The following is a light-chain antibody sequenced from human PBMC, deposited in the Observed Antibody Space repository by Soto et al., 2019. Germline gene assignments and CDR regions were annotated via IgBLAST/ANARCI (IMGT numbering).Light chain of an antibody. J-gene: IGKJ4*01. CDR2: AAS. V-gene: IGKV1-9*01. Sequence: IQLTQSPSSLSASVGDSVTITCRASQGISRYLSWYQQKPGRAPKLLISAASTLHSGVPARFSGSGSGTDFTLSITSLQPEDFATYYCQQLNTYPVTFGGGTKVDIK. CDR3: QQLNTYPVT. CDR1: QGISRY.